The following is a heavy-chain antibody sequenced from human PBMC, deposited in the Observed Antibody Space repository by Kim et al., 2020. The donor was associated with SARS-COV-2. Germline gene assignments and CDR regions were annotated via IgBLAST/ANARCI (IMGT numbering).Heavy chain of an antibody. Sequence: ASLKVSCKASGYTLNNFDINWVRQAPGQGLEWMGWINADTGSATYAQGFIGRFDFSLDTSVSTAYLQIRSLEAEDTALYYCAGVFCGGYRYLDCWGQGSL. CDR1: GYTLNNFD. J-gene: IGHJ4*02. CDR2: INADTGSA. CDR3: AGVFCGGYRYLDC. D-gene: IGHD3-16*02. V-gene: IGHV7-4-1*01.